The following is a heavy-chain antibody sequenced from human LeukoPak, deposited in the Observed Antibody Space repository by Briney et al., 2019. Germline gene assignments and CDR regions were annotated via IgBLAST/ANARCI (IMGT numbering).Heavy chain of an antibody. J-gene: IGHJ6*04. CDR3: AELGITMIGGV. CDR1: GFTFSSYS. D-gene: IGHD3-10*02. CDR2: ISSSGSTI. V-gene: IGHV3-48*04. Sequence: GGSLRLSCAASGFTFSSYSMNWVRQAPGKGLEWVSYISSSGSTIYYADSVKGRFTISRNNAKNSLYLQMNSLRAEDTAVYYCAELGITMIGGVWGKGTTVTISS.